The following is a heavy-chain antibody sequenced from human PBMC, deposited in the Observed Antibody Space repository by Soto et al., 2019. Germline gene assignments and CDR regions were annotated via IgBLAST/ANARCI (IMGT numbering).Heavy chain of an antibody. CDR3: AREGVQHGSGPYYYYGMDV. V-gene: IGHV3-21*01. D-gene: IGHD3-10*01. Sequence: EVQLVESGGGLVKPGGSLRLSCAASGLTFSSYSMNWVRQAPGKGLEWVSSISSSSSYIYYADSVKGRFTISRDNAKNSLYLQMNSLRAEDTAVYYCAREGVQHGSGPYYYYGMDVWGQGTTVTVSS. CDR2: ISSSSSYI. J-gene: IGHJ6*02. CDR1: GLTFSSYS.